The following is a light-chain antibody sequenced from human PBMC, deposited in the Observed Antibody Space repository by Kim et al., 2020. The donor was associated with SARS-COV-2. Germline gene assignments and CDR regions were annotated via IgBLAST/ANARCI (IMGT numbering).Light chain of an antibody. CDR3: QQYNSYAYT. CDR2: KAS. CDR1: QSISSL. Sequence: FASVGDRATSTCRASQSISSLVAWYQQKPGKAPKLLIYKASSLESGVPSSVSGSGSGTEFTLTISSLQPDDFATYYCQQYNSYAYTFGQGTKLEI. V-gene: IGKV1-5*03. J-gene: IGKJ2*01.